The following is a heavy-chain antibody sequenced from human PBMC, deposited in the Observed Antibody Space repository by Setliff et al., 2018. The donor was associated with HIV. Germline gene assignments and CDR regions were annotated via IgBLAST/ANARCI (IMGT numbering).Heavy chain of an antibody. J-gene: IGHJ4*02. D-gene: IGHD3-3*01. CDR1: GYSISTAYY. CDR3: MRGRSITIFGVAYFDF. Sequence: SETLSLTCADSGYSISTAYYWGWIWQPPGKGLEWIGSVYHSGTTYYNPSLKSRVTISVDMSNNQFSLKVTSVTAADTAVYYCMRGRSITIFGVAYFDFWGQGTQVTVSS. CDR2: VYHSGTT. V-gene: IGHV4-38-2*01.